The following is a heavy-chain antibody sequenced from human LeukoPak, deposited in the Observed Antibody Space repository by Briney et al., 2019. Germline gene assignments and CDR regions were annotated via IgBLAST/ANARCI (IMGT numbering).Heavy chain of an antibody. CDR2: IYSGGST. J-gene: IGHJ2*01. V-gene: IGHV3-66*01. D-gene: IGHD2-15*01. CDR3: ARDYFSRAAVLGYFDL. Sequence: PGGSLRLSCAASGFTVSSNYMSWVRQAPGKGLEWVSVIYSGGSTYYADSVKGRFTISRDNSKNTLYLQMNSLRAEDTAVYYCARDYFSRAAVLGYFDLWGRGTLVTVSS. CDR1: GFTVSSNY.